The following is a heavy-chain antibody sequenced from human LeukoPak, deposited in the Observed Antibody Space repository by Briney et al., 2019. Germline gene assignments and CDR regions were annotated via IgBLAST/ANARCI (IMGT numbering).Heavy chain of an antibody. CDR1: GFTFSNYW. J-gene: IGHJ1*01. CDR3: AREGYYYDSSGYYYASAYFHH. CDR2: IKQDGSEK. D-gene: IGHD3-22*01. Sequence: PGGSLRLSCAASGFTFSNYWMSWVRQAPGKGLEWVANIKQDGSEKYYVDSVKGRFTISRDNAKNSLFLQMNSLRAEDTALSYCAREGYYYDSSGYYYASAYFHHWGQGTLLTVSS. V-gene: IGHV3-7*01.